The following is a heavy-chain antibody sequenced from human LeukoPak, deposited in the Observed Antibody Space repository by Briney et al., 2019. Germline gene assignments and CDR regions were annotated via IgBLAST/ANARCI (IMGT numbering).Heavy chain of an antibody. Sequence: GGSLRLSCAASGFTFSSYAMHWVRQAPGKGLEWVAVISYDGSNKYYADSVKGRFTISRDNSKNTLYLLMNSLRAEDTAVYYCARALLVGASPDYWGQGTLVTVSS. V-gene: IGHV3-30*04. CDR2: ISYDGSNK. CDR3: ARALLVGASPDY. CDR1: GFTFSSYA. D-gene: IGHD1-26*01. J-gene: IGHJ4*02.